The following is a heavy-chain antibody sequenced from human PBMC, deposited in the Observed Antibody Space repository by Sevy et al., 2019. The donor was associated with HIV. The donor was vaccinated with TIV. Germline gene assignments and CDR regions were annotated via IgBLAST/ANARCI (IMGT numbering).Heavy chain of an antibody. CDR1: GFTFSDFY. D-gene: IGHD3-22*01. Sequence: GGSLRLSCAASGFTFSDFYMSWIRQAPGKGLEWISYISGSDHTIYYADSVKGRFTISRDNDKNSLYLQMNSLRAEDTAVYYCARYYYDSSGIDYWGQGTLVTVSS. CDR2: ISGSDHTI. CDR3: ARYYYDSSGIDY. V-gene: IGHV3-11*01. J-gene: IGHJ4*02.